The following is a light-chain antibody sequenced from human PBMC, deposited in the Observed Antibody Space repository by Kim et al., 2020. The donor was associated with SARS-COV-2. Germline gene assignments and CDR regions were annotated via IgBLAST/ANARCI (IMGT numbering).Light chain of an antibody. J-gene: IGLJ1*01. V-gene: IGLV2-14*03. CDR2: DVS. CDR3: SSYTSSSTYV. Sequence: LTQPASVSGSPGQSITISCTGTSSDVGGYNYVSWYQQHPGKAPKLMIYDVSNRPSGVSNRFSGSKSGNTASLTISGLQAEDEADYYCSSYTSSSTYVFGAGTKVTVL. CDR1: SSDVGGYNY.